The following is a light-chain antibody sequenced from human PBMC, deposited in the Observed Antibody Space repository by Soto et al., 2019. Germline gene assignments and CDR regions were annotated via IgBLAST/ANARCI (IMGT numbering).Light chain of an antibody. CDR1: STDVGSHKL. Sequence: QSVLTQPASVSGSPGQSITISCTGTSTDVGSHKLVSWYQQYPGNAPKLIIFEAYKRPSGVPDRFSGSKFGNTASLTISGLQAEDEADYYCCSYAGAFIYVFGSGTKVTV. CDR2: EAY. CDR3: CSYAGAFIYV. V-gene: IGLV2-23*01. J-gene: IGLJ1*01.